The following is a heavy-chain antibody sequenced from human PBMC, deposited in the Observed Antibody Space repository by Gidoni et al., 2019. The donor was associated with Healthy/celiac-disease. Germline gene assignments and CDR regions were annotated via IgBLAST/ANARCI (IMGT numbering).Heavy chain of an antibody. V-gene: IGHV3-15*01. CDR3: TTLSGYYQPSFDY. D-gene: IGHD3-22*01. J-gene: IGHJ4*02. CDR1: GFTFSNAW. Sequence: EVQLVESGGGLVKPGGSLRLSCAASGFTFSNAWMSWVRQAPGKGLEWVGRIKSKTDGGTTDYAAPVKGRFTISRDDSKNTLYLQMNSLKTEDTAVYYCTTLSGYYQPSFDYWGQGTLVTVSS. CDR2: IKSKTDGGTT.